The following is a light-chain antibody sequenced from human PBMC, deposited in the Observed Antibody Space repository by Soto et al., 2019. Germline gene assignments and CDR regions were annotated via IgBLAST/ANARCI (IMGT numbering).Light chain of an antibody. CDR2: AAY. CDR3: QQANSFPYT. Sequence: DIQMTQSPSSVSASVGDRVTITCRASQGVSNWLAWYQQKPGKATKLLIYAAYTLRSGVPSRFRGSGSGTDFTFTISSRQPEDFATYYCQQANSFPYTVGQGTKLEIK. V-gene: IGKV1-12*01. J-gene: IGKJ2*01. CDR1: QGVSNW.